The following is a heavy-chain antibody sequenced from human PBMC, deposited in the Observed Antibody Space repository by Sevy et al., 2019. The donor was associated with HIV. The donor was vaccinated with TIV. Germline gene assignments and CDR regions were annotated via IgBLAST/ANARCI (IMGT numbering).Heavy chain of an antibody. CDR2: ISSSSSTI. Sequence: GGCLRLSCAASGFTFSSYSMNWVRQAPGKGLEWVSYISSSSSTIYYADSVKGRFTISRDNAKNSLYLQMNSLRAEDTAVYYCASANTRFLEWLLAFDYWGQGTLVTVSS. V-gene: IGHV3-48*01. CDR1: GFTFSSYS. J-gene: IGHJ4*02. D-gene: IGHD3-3*01. CDR3: ASANTRFLEWLLAFDY.